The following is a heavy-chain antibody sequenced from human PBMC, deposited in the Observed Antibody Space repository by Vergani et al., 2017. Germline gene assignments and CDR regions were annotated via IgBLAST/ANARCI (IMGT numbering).Heavy chain of an antibody. Sequence: EVQLVQSGAEVKKPGESLKISCKGSGYSFTSYWIGWVRQMPGKGLGWVGRIDPSDSYTNYSPSFQGHVTISADKSISTAYLQWSSLKASDTAMYYCARHATRRGYYYYGMDVWGQGTTVTVSS. CDR1: GYSFTSYW. CDR2: IDPSDSYT. V-gene: IGHV5-10-1*01. D-gene: IGHD2-15*01. CDR3: ARHATRRGYYYYGMDV. J-gene: IGHJ6*02.